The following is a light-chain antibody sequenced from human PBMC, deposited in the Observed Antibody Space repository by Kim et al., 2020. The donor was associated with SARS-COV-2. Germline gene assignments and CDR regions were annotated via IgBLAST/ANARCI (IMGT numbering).Light chain of an antibody. CDR2: DKN. CDR3: HSRDTSGNPPHV. V-gene: IGLV3-19*01. J-gene: IGLJ1*01. Sequence: QTTKITYQAASHRAYYASWYQQKPGQATILIIYDKNNRPSGIPDRFSVSSSGNTASLTITGAQAEDEGDYYCHSRDTSGNPPHVFGTGTQLTVL. CDR1: SHRAYY.